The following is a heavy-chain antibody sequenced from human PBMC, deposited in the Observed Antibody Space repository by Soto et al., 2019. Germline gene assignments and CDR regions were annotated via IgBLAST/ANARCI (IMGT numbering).Heavy chain of an antibody. CDR1: GFTFDDYA. CDR3: AKDQGYSTSYYGYVDL. V-gene: IGHV3-9*01. Sequence: EVQLVESGGGLVQPGRSLRLSCAASGFTFDDYAMHWVRQPPGKGLEWVSGITWNSGIIGYADSVKGRFTISRDNAKXTLYLQMSSLRPEDTALYYCAKDQGYSTSYYGYVDLWGRGTLVTVSS. CDR2: ITWNSGII. J-gene: IGHJ2*01. D-gene: IGHD6-13*01.